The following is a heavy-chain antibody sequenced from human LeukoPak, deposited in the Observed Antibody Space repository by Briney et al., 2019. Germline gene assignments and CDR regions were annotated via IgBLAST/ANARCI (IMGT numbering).Heavy chain of an antibody. V-gene: IGHV3-30-3*01. CDR3: ARGPWRFGDSDYGMDV. J-gene: IGHJ6*02. CDR2: ISYDGSNK. D-gene: IGHD3-10*01. Sequence: GGSLRLSCAASGFTFSSYAMHWVRQAPGKGLEWVAVISYDGSNKYYADSVKGRFTISRDNSKSTLYLQMNSLRAEDTAVYYCARGPWRFGDSDYGMDVWGQGTTVTVSS. CDR1: GFTFSSYA.